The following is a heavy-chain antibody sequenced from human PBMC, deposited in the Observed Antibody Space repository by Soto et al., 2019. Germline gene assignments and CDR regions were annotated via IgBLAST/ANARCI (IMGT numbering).Heavy chain of an antibody. V-gene: IGHV3-30-3*01. CDR3: TRADVTVTLSVFDP. D-gene: IGHD4-17*01. CDR2: ISDDGNTK. Sequence: QVRLVESGGGGVQPGRTLRLSCAASGFIFGSYPMHWVRQAPGKGLEWVALISDDGNTKYYADSVKGRFTISRDKSKNTLYLQMNSLSAEDTAVYYCTRADVTVTLSVFDPWGQGTLVTVSS. CDR1: GFIFGSYP. J-gene: IGHJ5*02.